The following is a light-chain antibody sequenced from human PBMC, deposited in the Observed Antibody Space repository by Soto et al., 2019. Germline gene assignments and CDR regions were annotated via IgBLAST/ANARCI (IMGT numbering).Light chain of an antibody. V-gene: IGKV1-39*01. J-gene: IGKJ2*01. CDR3: QQSYNSPPT. Sequence: DIQMTQSPSSLSASVGDRVTITCRASQSIDTYLNWYQQKPGKAPKLLIYDASSLHSGVPSRFSGSGSETDFTLTISSLQPEDFATYYCQQSYNSPPTFGQGTKLGIK. CDR1: QSIDTY. CDR2: DAS.